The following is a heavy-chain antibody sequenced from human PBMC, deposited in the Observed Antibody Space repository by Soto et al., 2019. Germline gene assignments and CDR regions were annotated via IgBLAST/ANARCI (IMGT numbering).Heavy chain of an antibody. CDR1: GGPITYW. V-gene: IGHV4-4*02. J-gene: IGHJ5*02. CDR3: AKHVTDSGTRGYDS. Sequence: QVQLQESGPGLVSPSGTLSLTCAVSGGPITYWLSWVRQSPGKGLEWIGEGSQRGGTNYIPSLKSRVTISIDNSRKQIFLHLTSVTAADTAVYFCAKHVTDSGTRGYDSWGQGILVTVSS. CDR2: GSQRGGT. D-gene: IGHD1-1*01.